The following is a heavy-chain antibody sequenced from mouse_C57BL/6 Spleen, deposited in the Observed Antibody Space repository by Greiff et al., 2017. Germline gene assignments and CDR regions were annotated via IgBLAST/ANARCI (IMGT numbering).Heavy chain of an antibody. D-gene: IGHD2-2*01. J-gene: IGHJ4*01. CDR3: ARRGGYDEGNAMDY. CDR2: IWSGGST. CDR1: GFSLTSYG. Sequence: VQLQQSGPGLVQPSQSLSITCTVSGFSLTSYGVHWVRQSPGKGLEWLGVIWSGGSTDDNAAFISRLSISKDNSKSQVFFKMNSLQADDTAIYYCARRGGYDEGNAMDYWGQGASVTVAS. V-gene: IGHV2-2*01.